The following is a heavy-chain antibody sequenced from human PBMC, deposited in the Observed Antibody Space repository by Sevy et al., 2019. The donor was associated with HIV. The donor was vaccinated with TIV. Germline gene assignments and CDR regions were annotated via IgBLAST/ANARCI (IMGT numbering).Heavy chain of an antibody. D-gene: IGHD6-19*01. V-gene: IGHV4-30-4*01. CDR1: GGSISSGDYY. J-gene: IGHJ6*02. CDR3: ARDRVADAKSTYYYYYGMDV. CDR2: IYYSGST. Sequence: SETLSLTCTVSGGSISSGDYYWSWIRQPPGKGLEWIGYIYYSGSTYYNPSLKSRVTISVDTSKNQFSLKLGSVTAADTAVYYCARDRVADAKSTYYYYYGMDVWGQGTTVTVSS.